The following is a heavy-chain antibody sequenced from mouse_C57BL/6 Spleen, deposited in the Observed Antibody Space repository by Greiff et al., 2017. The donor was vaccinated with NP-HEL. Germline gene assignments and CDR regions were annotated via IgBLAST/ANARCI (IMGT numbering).Heavy chain of an antibody. V-gene: IGHV1-82*01. D-gene: IGHD1-1*01. CDR2: FYPGDGVT. Sequence: VQLQQSGPELVKPGASVKISCKASGYAFSSSWMNWVKQRPGKGLEWIGRFYPGDGVTNYNGKFKGKATLTADKSSSTAYMQLSSLTSEDSAVYFCARRGGSSYWYFDVWGTGTTVTVSS. CDR1: GYAFSSSW. CDR3: ARRGGSSYWYFDV. J-gene: IGHJ1*03.